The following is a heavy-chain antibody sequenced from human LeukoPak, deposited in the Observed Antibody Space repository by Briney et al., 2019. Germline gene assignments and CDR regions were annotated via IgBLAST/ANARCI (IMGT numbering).Heavy chain of an antibody. V-gene: IGHV1-46*01. J-gene: IGHJ4*02. Sequence: ASVKVSCKASGYTFTSYYMHWVRQAPGQGLEWMGIINPSGGSTSYAQKFQGRVTMTRDTSTSTVYMELSSLRSEDTAVYYCARNPYSSGWLLELSFDYWGQGTLVTVSS. CDR2: INPSGGST. CDR3: ARNPYSSGWLLELSFDY. D-gene: IGHD6-19*01. CDR1: GYTFTSYY.